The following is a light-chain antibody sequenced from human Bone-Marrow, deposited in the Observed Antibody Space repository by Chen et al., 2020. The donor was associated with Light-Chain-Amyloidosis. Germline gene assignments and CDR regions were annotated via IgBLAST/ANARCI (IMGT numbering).Light chain of an antibody. CDR3: QQLNFLPPT. CDR2: AAS. V-gene: IGKV1-9*01. CDR1: QDIVSY. Sequence: IQLTQSPSSLSASEGDRVTITCRASQDIVSYLAWYQQKPGKAPKLLIHAASTLYSGVPSRFSGSGSGTDFTLTISGLQAEDFATYDCQQLNFLPPTFGPGTTVDMK. J-gene: IGKJ3*01.